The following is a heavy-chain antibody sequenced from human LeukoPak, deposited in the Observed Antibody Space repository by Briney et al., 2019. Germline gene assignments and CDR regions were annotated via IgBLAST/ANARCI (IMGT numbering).Heavy chain of an antibody. CDR3: TRAPHPRCSSSGCYLDY. Sequence: GRSLRLSCSTSGFTFGDYAMSWVRQAPGKGLEWVGFIQAKAYGGATKYAASVKGRFSISRDDSQSIANLQMNDLKTEDTAVYYCTRAPHPRCSSSGCYLDYWGQGTLVTVSS. CDR2: IQAKAYGGAT. D-gene: IGHD2-2*01. J-gene: IGHJ4*02. CDR1: GFTFGDYA. V-gene: IGHV3-49*04.